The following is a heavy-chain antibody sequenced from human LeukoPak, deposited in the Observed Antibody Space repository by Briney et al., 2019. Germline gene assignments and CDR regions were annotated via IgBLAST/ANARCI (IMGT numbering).Heavy chain of an antibody. Sequence: ASVKVSCKASGYTFTGYYMHWVRQAPGQGLEWMGWINPNSGGTNYAQKFQGRVTMTRDTSISTAYMELSRLRSDDTAVYYCAREPPYYYDSSGYYPSLCFQHWGQGTLVTVSS. J-gene: IGHJ1*01. D-gene: IGHD3-22*01. V-gene: IGHV1-2*02. CDR2: INPNSGGT. CDR3: AREPPYYYDSSGYYPSLCFQH. CDR1: GYTFTGYY.